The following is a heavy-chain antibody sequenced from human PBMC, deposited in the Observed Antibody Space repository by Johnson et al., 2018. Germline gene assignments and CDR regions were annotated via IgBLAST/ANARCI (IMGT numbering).Heavy chain of an antibody. Sequence: VQLVESGGGLVQPGGSLSLSCVASGFTFSGDWMSWVRQAPGKGLEWVANIKEDGSEKNYVDSVKGRFTISRDNAKNSLNLQINNLRAEETAVYYCARDLSPSYSHDTKTYYYDAFAIWGQGTMVTVSS. CDR1: GFTFSGDW. V-gene: IGHV3-7*01. D-gene: IGHD3-22*01. J-gene: IGHJ3*02. CDR2: IKEDGSEK. CDR3: ARDLSPSYSHDTKTYYYDAFAI.